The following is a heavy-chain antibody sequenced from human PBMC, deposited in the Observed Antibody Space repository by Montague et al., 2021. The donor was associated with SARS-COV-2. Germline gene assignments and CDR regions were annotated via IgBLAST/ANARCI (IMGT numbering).Heavy chain of an antibody. V-gene: IGHV4-34*01. CDR1: GGSFSDYY. D-gene: IGHD2-8*01. CDR2: IQHSRII. CDR3: WMGGGNGVFDL. Sequence: SETLPLTCAVSGGSFSDYYWSWIRQPPGKGLEWIGLEWIGEIQHSRIINYNPSLKSRVTISVDASRNQLSLKLSSVTAADTAVYYCWMGGGNGVFDLWGQGTMVTVSS. J-gene: IGHJ3*01.